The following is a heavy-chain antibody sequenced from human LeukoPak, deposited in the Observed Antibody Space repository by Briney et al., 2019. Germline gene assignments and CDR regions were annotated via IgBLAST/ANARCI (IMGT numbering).Heavy chain of an antibody. CDR2: ISYDGSNK. Sequence: PGGSLRLSCAASGFTFSSYAMHWVRQAPGKGLEWVAVISYDGSNKYYADSVKGRFTISRDNSKNTLYLQMNSLRAEDTAVYYCARGYDFWSGYYSLRFDYWGQGTLVTVSS. CDR1: GFTFSSYA. CDR3: ARGYDFWSGYYSLRFDY. J-gene: IGHJ4*02. D-gene: IGHD3-3*01. V-gene: IGHV3-30*04.